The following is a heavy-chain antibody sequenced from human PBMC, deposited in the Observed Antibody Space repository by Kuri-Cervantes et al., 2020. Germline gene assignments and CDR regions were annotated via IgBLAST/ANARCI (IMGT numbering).Heavy chain of an antibody. CDR1: GGSISSGSYY. CDR2: IYTSGST. J-gene: IGHJ3*02. CDR3: ARVLRSALGAFDI. V-gene: IGHV4-61*02. Sequence: SETLSLTCTVSGGSISSGSYYWSWIRQPAGKGLEWIGRIYTSGSTNYNPSLKSRVTISVDTSKNQFSLKLSSVTAADTAVYYCARVLRSALGAFDIRGQGTMVTVSS. D-gene: IGHD5-24*01.